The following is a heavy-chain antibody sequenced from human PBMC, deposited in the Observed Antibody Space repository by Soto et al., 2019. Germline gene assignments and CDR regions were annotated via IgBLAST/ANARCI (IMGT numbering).Heavy chain of an antibody. V-gene: IGHV4-34*01. CDR3: ARASFEVVMRRAFDI. J-gene: IGHJ3*02. CDR1: GGSFSGYY. Sequence: PSETLSLTCAVYGGSFSGYYWSWIRQPPGKGLEWIGEINHSGSTNYNPSLKSRVTISVDTSKNQFSLKLSSVTAADTAVYYCARASFEVVMRRAFDIWGQGTMVTVSS. CDR2: INHSGST. D-gene: IGHD3-3*01.